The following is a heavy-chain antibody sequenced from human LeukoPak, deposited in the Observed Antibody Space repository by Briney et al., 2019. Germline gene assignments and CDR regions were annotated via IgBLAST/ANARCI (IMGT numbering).Heavy chain of an antibody. V-gene: IGHV4-34*01. CDR3: ARQKPSTFRQYGRGRPLDS. CDR2: INQSGNS. Sequence: SETLSLTCDVTGGSLSGSYWSWIRQSPEKGLEWIGEINQSGNSNYNPSLKSRVTILVDTSKNQFSLKLSSVTAADTAVYYCARQKPSTFRQYGRGRPLDSWGQGTLVTVSS. CDR1: GGSLSGSY. J-gene: IGHJ4*02. D-gene: IGHD4-11*01.